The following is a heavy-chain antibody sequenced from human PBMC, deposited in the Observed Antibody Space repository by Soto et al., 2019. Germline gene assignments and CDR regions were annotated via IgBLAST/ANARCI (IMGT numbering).Heavy chain of an antibody. J-gene: IGHJ4*02. CDR1: GFTFSSYV. D-gene: IGHD3-22*01. CDR2: ISSNGGST. CDR3: ARGSSGYHLEY. V-gene: IGHV3-64*01. Sequence: EVQLVESGGGLVQPGGSLRLSCAASGFTFSSYVMHWVRQAPGKGLEYVSVISSNGGSTYYANSVKGRFTISRDNSKNTLYLQMGSLRAEDMAVYYWARGSSGYHLEYWSQGTLVTVSS.